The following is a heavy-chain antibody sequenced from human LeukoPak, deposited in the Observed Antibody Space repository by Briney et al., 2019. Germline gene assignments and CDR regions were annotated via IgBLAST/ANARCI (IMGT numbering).Heavy chain of an antibody. Sequence: PGGSLRLSCAASGFTFSSYAMSWVRQAPGKGLEWGSGISGSGGSTYYADSVKGRFTISRDNSKNTLYLQMNSLRAEDTAVYYCAKGSSPNGVCYLDWGQGTMVTVSS. D-gene: IGHD2-8*01. CDR2: ISGSGGST. CDR1: GFTFSSYA. CDR3: AKGSSPNGVCYLD. V-gene: IGHV3-23*01. J-gene: IGHJ4*02.